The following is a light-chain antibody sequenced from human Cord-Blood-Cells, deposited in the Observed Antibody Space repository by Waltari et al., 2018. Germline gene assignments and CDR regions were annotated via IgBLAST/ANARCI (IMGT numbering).Light chain of an antibody. J-gene: IGLJ3*02. CDR1: SSDVGGYNY. Sequence: QSALTQPASVSGSPGQSITISCTGTSSDVGGYNYVSWCQQHPGKAPKLMIYDVSKRPSGLSNRFSGSKSGNTASLTISGVQAEEEADYYCSSYTSSSTFGVFGGGTKLTVL. CDR3: SSYTSSSTFGV. V-gene: IGLV2-14*01. CDR2: DVS.